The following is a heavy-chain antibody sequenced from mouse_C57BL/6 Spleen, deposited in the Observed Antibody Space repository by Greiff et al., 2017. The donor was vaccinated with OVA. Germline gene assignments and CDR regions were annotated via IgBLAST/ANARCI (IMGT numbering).Heavy chain of an antibody. Sequence: LVESGAELVRPGTSVKMSCKASGYTFTNYWIGWAKQRPGHGLEWIGDIYPGGGYTNYNEKFKGKATLTADKSSSTAYMQFSSLTSEDSAIYYCARVDGNVRYFDYWGQGTTLTVSS. CDR2: IYPGGGYT. J-gene: IGHJ2*01. CDR1: GYTFTNYW. CDR3: ARVDGNVRYFDY. V-gene: IGHV1-63*01.